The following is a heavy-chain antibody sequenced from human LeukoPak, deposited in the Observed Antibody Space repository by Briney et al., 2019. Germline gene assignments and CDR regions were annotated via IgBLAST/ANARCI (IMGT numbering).Heavy chain of an antibody. D-gene: IGHD1-26*01. V-gene: IGHV4-59*08. CDR3: ARHGGTLDYFDY. CDR1: GGSISTYY. Sequence: SETLSLTCNVSGGSISTYYWSWIRQPPGKGLEWIGYISDGGVTSYNPSLKGRVTISVDSPKNCFSLRLTSLTAVDTALYYCARHGGTLDYFDYWGPGSLVTVSS. CDR2: ISDGGVT. J-gene: IGHJ4*02.